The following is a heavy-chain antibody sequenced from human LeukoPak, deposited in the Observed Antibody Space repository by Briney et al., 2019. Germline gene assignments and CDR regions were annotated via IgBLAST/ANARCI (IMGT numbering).Heavy chain of an antibody. CDR2: ISDDGSNK. J-gene: IGHJ4*02. CDR1: GFTFSTYC. CDR3: AKAFYSSGNSFLIDY. Sequence: PGRSLRLSCAASGFTFSTYCMHWVRQTPDKGLEWVAVISDDGSNKYYADSVKGRFTISRDNSKDTLYLQMNSLRPEDTAVYYCAKAFYSSGNSFLIDYWGQGTLVTVSS. V-gene: IGHV3-30*18. D-gene: IGHD3-22*01.